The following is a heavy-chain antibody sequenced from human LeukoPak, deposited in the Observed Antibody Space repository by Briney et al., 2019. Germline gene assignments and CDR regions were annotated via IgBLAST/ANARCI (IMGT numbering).Heavy chain of an antibody. V-gene: IGHV1-69*06. J-gene: IGHJ4*02. CDR1: GGTFITFG. CDR2: TIPIFGAK. CDR3: ASYSNWGDFDS. Sequence: SVKVSCKASGGTFITFGITWVRQAPGQGLEWMGGTIPIFGAKHYAQKFRGRVTFTADNSTTTTFMELSSLRSEDTALYFCASYSNWGDFDSWGQGTLVTVSS. D-gene: IGHD7-27*01.